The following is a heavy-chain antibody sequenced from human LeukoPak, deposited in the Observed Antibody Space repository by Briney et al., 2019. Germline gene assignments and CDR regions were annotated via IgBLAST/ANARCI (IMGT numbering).Heavy chain of an antibody. J-gene: IGHJ5*02. CDR1: GGSISSYY. CDR2: IFDSGSA. Sequence: SETLSLTCTVSGGSISSYYWSWIRQPPGKGLEWIGYIFDSGSANYNPSLKSRVTISVDTSKSQFSLRLSSVTAADTAVYYCARHRSGSSWFAPWGQGTLVTVSS. V-gene: IGHV4-59*08. D-gene: IGHD6-19*01. CDR3: ARHRSGSSWFAP.